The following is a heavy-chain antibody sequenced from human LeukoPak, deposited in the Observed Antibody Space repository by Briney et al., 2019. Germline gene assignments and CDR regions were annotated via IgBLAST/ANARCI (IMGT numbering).Heavy chain of an antibody. CDR3: ARDDFEYSVHYGMDV. J-gene: IGHJ6*02. CDR1: GGSISSYY. CDR2: IFYSGST. Sequence: SETLSLTCTVSGGSISSYYWSWIRQPPGKGLEWIGYIFYSGSTNCNPSLKSRVTMSVDTSKNQISLRLRSVTAADTAVYYCARDDFEYSVHYGMDVWGQGTTVTVSS. V-gene: IGHV4-59*12. D-gene: IGHD3-9*01.